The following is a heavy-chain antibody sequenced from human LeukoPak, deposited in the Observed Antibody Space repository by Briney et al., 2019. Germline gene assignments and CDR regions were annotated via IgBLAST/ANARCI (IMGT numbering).Heavy chain of an antibody. CDR2: IYTSGST. D-gene: IGHD1-26*01. CDR3: ATSPGESYFEYYFDY. CDR1: GGSISTFY. Sequence: SETLSLTCTVSGGSISTFYWSWIRQPPGKGLEWLGCIYTSGSTEYNPSLKSRVTISVDTSKNQFSLKLSSVTAADTAVYYCATSPGESYFEYYFDYWGQGSLVTVSS. J-gene: IGHJ4*02. V-gene: IGHV4-4*09.